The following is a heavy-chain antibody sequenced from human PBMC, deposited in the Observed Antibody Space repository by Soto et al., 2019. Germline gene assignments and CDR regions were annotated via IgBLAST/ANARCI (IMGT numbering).Heavy chain of an antibody. CDR3: VRRHVSATGTDWFDP. D-gene: IGHD6-13*01. V-gene: IGHV1-3*01. J-gene: IGHJ5*02. CDR2: INAANGDT. CDR1: GYTFTSYG. Sequence: GASVKVSCKASGYTFTSYGIHWVRQAPGQRLEWMGGINAANGDTKYSPKFQGRVTITRDTSASTAYMELSSLRSEDTAVYYCVRRHVSATGTDWFDPWGQGTLVTVSS.